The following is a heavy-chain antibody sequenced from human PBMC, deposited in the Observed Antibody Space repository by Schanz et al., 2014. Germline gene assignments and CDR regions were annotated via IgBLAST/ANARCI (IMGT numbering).Heavy chain of an antibody. J-gene: IGHJ4*02. CDR1: GFTFSSYP. CDR2: ISYDGINK. D-gene: IGHD3-22*01. Sequence: QVHLVESGGGVVQPGRSLRLSCAASGFTFSSYPMHWVRQAPGKGLEWVALISYDGINKYYADSVKGRFTISRDNSKNTLYLQMNSLRVEDTAVYYCVRSMIIVDKAFDYWGQGTLVTVSS. CDR3: VRSMIIVDKAFDY. V-gene: IGHV3-30*04.